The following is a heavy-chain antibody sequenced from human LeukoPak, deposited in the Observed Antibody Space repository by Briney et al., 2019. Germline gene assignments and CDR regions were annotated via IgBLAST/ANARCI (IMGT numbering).Heavy chain of an antibody. CDR3: ARELHIVVVTAMPPNAFDI. V-gene: IGHV3-23*01. Sequence: GGSLRLSCAASGFTFSNYAMSWVRQAPGKGLEWVSGISNGGGNTHHSDSVKGRFTISRDNSKNTLYLQMNSLRAEDTAVYYCARELHIVVVTAMPPNAFDIWGQGTMVTVSS. CDR1: GFTFSNYA. J-gene: IGHJ3*02. D-gene: IGHD2-21*02. CDR2: ISNGGGNT.